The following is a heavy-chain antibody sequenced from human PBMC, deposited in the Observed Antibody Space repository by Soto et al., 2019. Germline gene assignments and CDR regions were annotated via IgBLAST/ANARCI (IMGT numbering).Heavy chain of an antibody. CDR3: ARVTPGNNLYYFSGLDV. J-gene: IGHJ6*02. CDR1: GFTFDTYG. CDR2: ISYEGSNT. V-gene: IGHV3-30-3*01. Sequence: QVHLVESGGGVAQPGRSLRLSCVASGFTFDTYGIHWVRQAPGKGLQRVALISYEGSNTYYADSVRGRFTISRDNSKNTLYLQINALRPEDTGVYYCARVTPGNNLYYFSGLDVWGQGTSVTVSS. D-gene: IGHD1-1*01.